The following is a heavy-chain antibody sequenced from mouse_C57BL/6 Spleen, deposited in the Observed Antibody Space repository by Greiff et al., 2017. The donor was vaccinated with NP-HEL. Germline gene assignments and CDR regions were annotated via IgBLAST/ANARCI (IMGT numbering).Heavy chain of an antibody. CDR3: VREVSNYDWYFDV. CDR1: GFSFNTYA. J-gene: IGHJ1*03. CDR2: IRSKSNNYAT. Sequence: EVQLVESGGGLVQPKGSLKLSCAASGFSFNTYAMNWVRQAPGKGLEWVARIRSKSNNYATYYADSVKDRFTISRDDSESMLYLQMNNLKTEDTAMYYCVREVSNYDWYFDVWGTGTTVTVSS. V-gene: IGHV10-1*01. D-gene: IGHD2-5*01.